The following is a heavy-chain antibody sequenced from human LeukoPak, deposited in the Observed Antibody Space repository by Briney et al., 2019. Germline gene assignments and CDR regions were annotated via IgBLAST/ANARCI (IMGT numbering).Heavy chain of an antibody. V-gene: IGHV4-30-4*01. CDR3: ARDSEMATINGAFDI. CDR2: IYYSGST. Sequence: SQTLSLTCTVSGGPISSGDYYWSWIRQPPGKGLEWIGYIYYSGSTYYNPSLKSRVTISVDTSKNQFSLKLSSVTAADTAVYYCARDSEMATINGAFDIWGQGTMVTVSS. D-gene: IGHD5-24*01. J-gene: IGHJ3*02. CDR1: GGPISSGDYY.